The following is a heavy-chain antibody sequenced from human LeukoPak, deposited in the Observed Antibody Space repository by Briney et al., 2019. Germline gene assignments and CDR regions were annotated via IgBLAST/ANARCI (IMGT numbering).Heavy chain of an antibody. CDR2: ISGSGGST. V-gene: IGHV3-23*01. J-gene: IGHJ6*02. Sequence: GGSLRLSCAASGFTFSSYAMSWVRQAPGKGLEWVSAISGSGGSTYYADSVKGRFTISRDNSKNTLYLQMSSLRAEDTAVYYCAKARPGVGHYYYYGMDVWGQGTTVTVSS. D-gene: IGHD7-27*01. CDR3: AKARPGVGHYYYYGMDV. CDR1: GFTFSSYA.